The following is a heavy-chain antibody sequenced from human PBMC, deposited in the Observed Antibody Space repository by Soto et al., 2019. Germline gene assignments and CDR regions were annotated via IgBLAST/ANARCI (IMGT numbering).Heavy chain of an antibody. CDR2: IIPMFDII. CDR3: ARVEHEIYGMDL. CDR1: GGTFSSYT. Sequence: QLVQSGAEVKKPGSSVKVSCKVSGGTFSSYTITWVRQAPGEGLEWMGRIIPMFDIINYAQKFQGRVTITADKSTNTAYMELTSLKSDDTAVYYCARVEHEIYGMDLWGQGTTVTVS. J-gene: IGHJ6*02. V-gene: IGHV1-69*02.